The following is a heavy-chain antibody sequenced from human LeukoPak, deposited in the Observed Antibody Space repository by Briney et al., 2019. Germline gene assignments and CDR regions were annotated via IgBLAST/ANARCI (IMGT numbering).Heavy chain of an antibody. CDR1: GYTLTELS. CDR3: ATSRGTSLLLGY. V-gene: IGHV1-24*01. CDR2: FDPEDGET. Sequence: GASVKVSCKVSGYTLTELSMHWVRQAPGKGLEWMGGFDPEDGETIYAQKFQGRVTITEDTYTDTAYMELSSLRSEDPAVYYCATSRGTSLLLGYWGQGTLVTVSS. J-gene: IGHJ4*02. D-gene: IGHD2-2*01.